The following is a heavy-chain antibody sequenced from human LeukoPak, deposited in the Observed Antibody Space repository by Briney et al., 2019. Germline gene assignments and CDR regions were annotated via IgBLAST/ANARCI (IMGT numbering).Heavy chain of an antibody. Sequence: SGGSLRLSCAASGFTFSSYAMHWVRQAPGKGLEWVAVISYDGSNKYYADSVKGRFTISRDNSKNTLYLQMNSLRAEDTAVYYCARDPRLYYYGSGSYFRHWGQGTLVTVSS. CDR1: GFTFSSYA. CDR3: ARDPRLYYYGSGSYFRH. D-gene: IGHD3-10*01. CDR2: ISYDGSNK. J-gene: IGHJ4*02. V-gene: IGHV3-30-3*01.